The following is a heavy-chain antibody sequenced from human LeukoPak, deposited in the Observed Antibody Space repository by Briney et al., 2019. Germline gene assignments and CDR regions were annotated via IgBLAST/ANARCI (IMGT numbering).Heavy chain of an antibody. Sequence: GGSLRLSCAASGFTFSSYAMHWVRQAPGKGLEWVAVISYDGSNKYYADSVKGRFTISRDNSKNTLYLQMNSLRAEDTAVYYCASLQWLVSYYFDYRGQGTLVTVS. CDR2: ISYDGSNK. D-gene: IGHD6-19*01. CDR1: GFTFSSYA. CDR3: ASLQWLVSYYFDY. V-gene: IGHV3-30*04. J-gene: IGHJ4*02.